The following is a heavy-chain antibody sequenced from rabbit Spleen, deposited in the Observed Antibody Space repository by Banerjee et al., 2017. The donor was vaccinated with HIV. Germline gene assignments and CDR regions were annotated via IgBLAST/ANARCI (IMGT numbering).Heavy chain of an antibody. CDR1: GFSFSSSYW. Sequence: QEQLVESGGGLVQPEGSLTLTCTASGFSFSSSYWICWVRQAPGKGLEWIACIYTTSAGNTYYATWAKGRFTISKASSTTVTLQMTSLTAADTATYFCARGTFDDSGLNLWGPGTLVTVS. CDR2: IYTTSAGNT. D-gene: IGHD1-1*01. J-gene: IGHJ4*01. CDR3: ARGTFDDSGLNL. V-gene: IGHV1S45*01.